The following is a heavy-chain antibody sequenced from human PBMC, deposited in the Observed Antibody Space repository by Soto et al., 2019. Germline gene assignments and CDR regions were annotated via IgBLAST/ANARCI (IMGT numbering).Heavy chain of an antibody. CDR3: ARDPAPTVTTLGHGLDV. J-gene: IGHJ6*02. Sequence: QVQLMQSGPEVTTPGSSVKVSCRASGGSIRRHAISWARQAPGQGLEWLGGIIPVFDTANYAPKFQGRLTVTADESTNTAYMDLTSLTSEDTAVYFCARDPAPTVTTLGHGLDVWGQGTTVTVSS. D-gene: IGHD4-17*01. CDR1: GGSIRRHA. CDR2: IIPVFDTA. V-gene: IGHV1-69*01.